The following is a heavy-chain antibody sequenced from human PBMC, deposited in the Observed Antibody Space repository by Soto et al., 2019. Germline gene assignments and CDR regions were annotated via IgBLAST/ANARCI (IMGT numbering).Heavy chain of an antibody. CDR3: ARDFDV. J-gene: IGHJ2*01. V-gene: IGHV3-7*01. CDR2: IKQDGSEQ. CDR1: GFSFSAYW. Sequence: EVQLVESRGGLVQPGGSLRLTCEASGFSFSAYWMSWVRQAPGKGLEWVANIKQDGSEQYYVDSVKGRFTISRNNAKNSLYLQMNSLRAEETAVFYCARDFDVWGRGTLVTVSS.